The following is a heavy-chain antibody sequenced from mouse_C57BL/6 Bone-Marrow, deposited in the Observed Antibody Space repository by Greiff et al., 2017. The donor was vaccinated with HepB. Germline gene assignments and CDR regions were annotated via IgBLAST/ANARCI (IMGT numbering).Heavy chain of an antibody. V-gene: IGHV7-3*01. Sequence: EVQLQESGGGLVQPGGSLSLSCAASGFTFTDYYMSWVRQPPGKALEWLGFIRNKANGYTTEYSASVTGRFTISRDNSQSILYLQMNALRAEDSATYYCASLYGNYGAYWGQGTLVTVSA. D-gene: IGHD2-1*01. CDR3: ASLYGNYGAY. CDR1: GFTFTDYY. CDR2: IRNKANGYTT. J-gene: IGHJ3*01.